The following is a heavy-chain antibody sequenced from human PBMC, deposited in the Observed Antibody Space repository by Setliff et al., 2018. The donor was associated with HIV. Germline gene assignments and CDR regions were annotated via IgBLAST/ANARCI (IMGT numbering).Heavy chain of an antibody. Sequence: PGGSLRLSCAASGFTFRDHYMDWVRQAPGKGLEWVGRTGNKASSDTTQYAASVKGRFTISRDDSKNSVFLQMNSLKTEDTAMYYCARDWRHGYDLNFDYWGQGTLVTVSS. CDR1: GFTFRDHY. D-gene: IGHD5-12*01. CDR2: TGNKASSDTT. J-gene: IGHJ4*02. CDR3: ARDWRHGYDLNFDY. V-gene: IGHV3-72*01.